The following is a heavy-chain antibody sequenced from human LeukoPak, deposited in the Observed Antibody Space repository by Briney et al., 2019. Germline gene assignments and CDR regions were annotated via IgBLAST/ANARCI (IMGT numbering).Heavy chain of an antibody. CDR3: ASNSGYAGGPFDY. Sequence: SVKVSCKASGGTFSSYAISWVRQAPGQGLEWMGRIIPILGIANYAQKFQGRVMITADKSTSTAYMELSSLRSEDTAVYYCASNSGYAGGPFDYWGQGTLVTVSS. D-gene: IGHD5-12*01. CDR2: IIPILGIA. CDR1: GGTFSSYA. V-gene: IGHV1-69*04. J-gene: IGHJ4*02.